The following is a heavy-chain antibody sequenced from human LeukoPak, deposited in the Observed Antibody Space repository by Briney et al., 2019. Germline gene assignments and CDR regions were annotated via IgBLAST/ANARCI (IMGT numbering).Heavy chain of an antibody. CDR3: ASPSSSWPIPYYYGMDV. CDR2: INPSGGST. V-gene: IGHV1-46*01. Sequence: GASVKVSCKASGYTFTSYAINWVRRAPGQGLEWMGIINPSGGSTSYAQKFQGRVTMTRDTSTSTVYMELSSLRSEDTAVYYCASPSSSWPIPYYYGMDVWGQGTTVTVSS. J-gene: IGHJ6*02. D-gene: IGHD6-13*01. CDR1: GYTFTSYA.